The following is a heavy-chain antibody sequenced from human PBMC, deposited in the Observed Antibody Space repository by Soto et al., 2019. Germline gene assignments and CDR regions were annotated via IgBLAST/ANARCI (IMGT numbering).Heavy chain of an antibody. J-gene: IGHJ4*02. V-gene: IGHV4-31*03. CDR2: IYYSGST. D-gene: IGHD3-16*01. Sequence: SETLSLTCTVSGGSISSGGYYWSWIRQHPGKGLEWIGYIYYSGSTYYNPSLKSRVTISVDTSKNQFSLKLSSVTAADTAVYYCARDFQWGSYAHWGQGTLVTVSS. CDR1: GGSISSGGYY. CDR3: ARDFQWGSYAH.